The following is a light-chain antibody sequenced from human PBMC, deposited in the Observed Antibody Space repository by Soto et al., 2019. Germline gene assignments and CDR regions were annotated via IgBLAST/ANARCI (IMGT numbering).Light chain of an antibody. J-gene: IGKJ4*01. CDR1: QSVSSSH. CDR3: QQYGISPPLT. CDR2: GAS. Sequence: EIVLTQSPGTLSLSPGERATLSCRASQSVSSSHLAWYQQKPGQAPRLLIYGASSRATGIPDRFSGSGSGTDFTLTISRLEPEDFVVYYCQQYGISPPLTFGGGTNVEIK. V-gene: IGKV3-20*01.